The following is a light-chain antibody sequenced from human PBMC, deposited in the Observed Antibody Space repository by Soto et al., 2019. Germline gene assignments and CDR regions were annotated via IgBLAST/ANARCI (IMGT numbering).Light chain of an antibody. J-gene: IGKJ5*01. V-gene: IGKV1-39*01. CDR1: QSIGKH. CDR2: GAS. Sequence: DIQMTQSPSFLSASVGDRVTITCGASQSIGKHLNWYQQKPGKAPKFISYGASTLQSGVPSRFTGSGSGTDFTLTVNSLQAEDFETYYCQQSYTSPTTFGQGTRLEIK. CDR3: QQSYTSPTT.